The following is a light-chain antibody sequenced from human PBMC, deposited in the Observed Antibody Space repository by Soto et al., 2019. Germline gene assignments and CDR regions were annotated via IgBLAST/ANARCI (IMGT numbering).Light chain of an antibody. Sequence: EIVXXXSPAXXXVSPGERAXXXXXXSQXVXXNLAWYQQKPGQAPRLLIYDASTRATGIPARFSGSGSGTEFTLTISSLQSEDFAVYYCQQYNNWPPIFTFGPGTKVDIK. V-gene: IGKV3-15*01. CDR1: QXVXXN. CDR3: QQYNNWPPIFT. J-gene: IGKJ3*01. CDR2: DAS.